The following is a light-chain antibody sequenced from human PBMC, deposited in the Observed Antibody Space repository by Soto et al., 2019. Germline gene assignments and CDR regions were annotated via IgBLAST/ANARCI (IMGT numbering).Light chain of an antibody. CDR1: SINVDDY. J-gene: IGLJ1*01. CDR3: CAHVSFSTYV. V-gene: IGLV2-11*01. CDR2: DVT. Sequence: QSVLTQPRSVSGSPGQSLTISFSGTSINVDDYVSWYQQHPGKAPKVIIYDVTKRPSGVPDRFSGSKSGNTASLTVSGLQFYVVDDYYTCAHVSFSTYVV.